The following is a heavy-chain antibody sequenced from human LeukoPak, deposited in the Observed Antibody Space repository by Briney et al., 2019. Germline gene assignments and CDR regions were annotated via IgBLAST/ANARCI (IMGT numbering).Heavy chain of an antibody. CDR1: GFTVSVSSDY. Sequence: GGSLRLSCALSGFTVSVSSDYMSWVRQAPGKGLEWVSVIYSGGSTYYTDSVKGRFTISRDNSKNTLYLQMNSLRAEDTAVYYCAKDGVPLWFGELTSALGVDYWGQGTLVTVSS. J-gene: IGHJ4*02. V-gene: IGHV3-53*05. D-gene: IGHD3-10*01. CDR3: AKDGVPLWFGELTSALGVDY. CDR2: IYSGGST.